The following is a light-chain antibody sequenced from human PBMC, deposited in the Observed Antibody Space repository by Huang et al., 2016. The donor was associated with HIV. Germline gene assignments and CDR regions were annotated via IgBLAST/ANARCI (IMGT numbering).Light chain of an antibody. V-gene: IGKV3-11*01. CDR3: QQRVNGLT. Sequence: EIVLTQSPATLSFFPGQRVSLSCRASQNINTHLAWYQQRPGLPPRLLIYDAASRVPGVAARFRGSGSGTDLTLTISSLESEDFATYYCQQRVNGLTFGGGTKV. J-gene: IGKJ4*01. CDR1: QNINTH. CDR2: DAA.